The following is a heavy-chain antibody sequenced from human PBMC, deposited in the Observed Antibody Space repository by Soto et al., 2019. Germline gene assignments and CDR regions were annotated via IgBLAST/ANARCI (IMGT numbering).Heavy chain of an antibody. CDR2: IIPIFDTA. D-gene: IGHD3-22*01. CDR3: AGHSSGVPGYYYGMDV. J-gene: IGHJ6*02. Sequence: QVQLVQSGAEVKKPGSSVKVSCKASGGTFSIYAISWVRQAPGQGLEWMGGIIPIFDTADYAQKFQGRVTITADESTNTADMELSSLRSEDTAVYYCAGHSSGVPGYYYGMDVWGQGTTVTVSS. V-gene: IGHV1-69*12. CDR1: GGTFSIYA.